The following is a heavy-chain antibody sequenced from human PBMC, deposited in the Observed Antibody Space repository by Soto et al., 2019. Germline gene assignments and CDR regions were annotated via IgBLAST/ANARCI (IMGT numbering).Heavy chain of an antibody. CDR1: GVTFSSYA. CDR3: EIVGYYDSSVYNSHAFDI. J-gene: IGHJ3*02. V-gene: IGHV1-69*13. D-gene: IGHD3-22*01. CDR2: IIPIFGTA. Sequence: SVKVSCKDSGVTFSSYAISWLRQAHGQGLEWMGGIIPIFGTANYAHKFQGRVTITADESKSTAYMEPSSLRYQDTAVYYCEIVGYYDSSVYNSHAFDIWAQGTRVTV.